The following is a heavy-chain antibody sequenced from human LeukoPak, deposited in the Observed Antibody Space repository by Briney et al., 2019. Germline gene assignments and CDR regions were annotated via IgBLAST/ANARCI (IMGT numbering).Heavy chain of an antibody. CDR1: GGSISRYY. J-gene: IGHJ4*02. CDR2: ISYSGST. V-gene: IGHV4-59*01. Sequence: PSETLSLTCTVSGGSISRYYWSWIRQPPGEGLEWIGYISYSGSTNYNPSLKSRVTMSVDTSKNQFSLKLTSVTAADTAVYYCARCFAIDPFDYWGQGTLVTVSS. CDR3: ARCFAIDPFDY. D-gene: IGHD3-9*01.